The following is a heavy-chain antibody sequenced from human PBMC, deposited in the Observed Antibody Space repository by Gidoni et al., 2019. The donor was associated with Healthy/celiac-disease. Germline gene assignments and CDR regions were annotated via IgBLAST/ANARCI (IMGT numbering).Heavy chain of an antibody. CDR2: ISSSSSYI. CDR3: ARDTAGDDY. J-gene: IGHJ4*02. Sequence: EVQLVESGVGLVKPGGSLRLSCAASGFTFSSYSMNWVRQAPGTGLEWVSSISSSSSYIYYADEVKGRFTISRDNAKNSLYLQMNSLRAEDTAVYYCARDTAGDDYWGQGTLVTVSS. D-gene: IGHD7-27*01. V-gene: IGHV3-21*01. CDR1: GFTFSSYS.